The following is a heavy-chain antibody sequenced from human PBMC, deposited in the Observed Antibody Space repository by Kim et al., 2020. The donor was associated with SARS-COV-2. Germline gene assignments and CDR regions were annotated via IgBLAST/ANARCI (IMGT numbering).Heavy chain of an antibody. CDR2: IWSDGSHK. D-gene: IGHD3-10*01. Sequence: GGSLRLSCVASGLIFSIYGMHWVRQAPGKGLEWVAVIWSDGSHKYYADSVKGRFTISRDNSKNTVFLQMSSLRGEDTAIYYCASAAGAFDNWGQGTLVTVSS. CDR1: GLIFSIYG. CDR3: ASAAGAFDN. V-gene: IGHV3-33*01. J-gene: IGHJ4*02.